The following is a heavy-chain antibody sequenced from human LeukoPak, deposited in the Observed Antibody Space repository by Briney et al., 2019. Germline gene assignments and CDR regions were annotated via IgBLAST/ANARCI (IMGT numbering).Heavy chain of an antibody. D-gene: IGHD2-2*01. CDR2: IYTSGST. J-gene: IGHJ5*02. Sequence: SETLSLTCTVSGDSISSGNYYWSWIRQPAGKGLEWIVHIYTSGSTNYSPSLKSRVTISIDTSKNQFSLKLSSVTAADTAVYYCARDRGGYCTSTSCYAGYWFDPWGQGTLVTVSS. CDR3: ARDRGGYCTSTSCYAGYWFDP. CDR1: GDSISSGNYY. V-gene: IGHV4-61*09.